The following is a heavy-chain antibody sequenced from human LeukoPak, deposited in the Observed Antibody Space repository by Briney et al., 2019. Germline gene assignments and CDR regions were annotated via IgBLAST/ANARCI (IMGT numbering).Heavy chain of an antibody. V-gene: IGHV1-18*01. CDR2: ISALNGNT. Sequence: ASVKVSCKASGYTFTSYGISWVRQAPGQWREWMGWISALNGNTNYAQNLPGRGTMTTDTCTNTAYMELGSLRCDDTAVYYCARDLVVVPAAILGYWGQGTLVTVSS. CDR1: GYTFTSYG. D-gene: IGHD2-2*02. CDR3: ARDLVVVPAAILGY. J-gene: IGHJ4*02.